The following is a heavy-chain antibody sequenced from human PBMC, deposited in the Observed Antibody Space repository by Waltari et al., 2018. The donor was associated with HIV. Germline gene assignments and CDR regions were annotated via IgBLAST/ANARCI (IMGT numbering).Heavy chain of an antibody. J-gene: IGHJ4*02. CDR2: LAPSINRK. CDR1: AGSFGAYQ. D-gene: IGHD3-22*01. V-gene: IGHV1-69*02. Sequence: VQLVQSGPQLIRPGSCVKVSCTASAGSFGAYQGNWVRQAPGQGLEWLASLAPSINRKYFSQKFTGRFTLTAGKSTTTAFMEMAGLTSADTAVYFCLWGSHYYESTSDYEQWGPGTLVAVSS. CDR3: LWGSHYYESTSDYEQ.